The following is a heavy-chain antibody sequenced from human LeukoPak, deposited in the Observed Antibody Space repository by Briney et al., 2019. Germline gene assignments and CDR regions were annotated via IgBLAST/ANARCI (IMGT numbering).Heavy chain of an antibody. J-gene: IGHJ4*02. V-gene: IGHV3-48*04. D-gene: IGHD3/OR15-3a*01. CDR3: AGHSYGLVMNY. CDR2: ISSSGSTI. Sequence: PGGSLRLSCAASGFTFSSYALSWVRQAPGKGLEWVSYISSSGSTIYYADSVKGRFTISRDNAKNSLYLQMNSLRAEDTAVYYCAGHSYGLVMNYWGQGTLVTVSS. CDR1: GFTFSSYA.